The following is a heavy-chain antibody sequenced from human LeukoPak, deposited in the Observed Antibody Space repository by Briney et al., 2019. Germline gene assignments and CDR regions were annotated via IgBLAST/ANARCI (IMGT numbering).Heavy chain of an antibody. CDR3: AREYYGSGSYYDGYYLDY. CDR2: IIPAFGTT. CDR1: GDTFNSYA. J-gene: IGHJ4*02. V-gene: IGHV1-69*06. Sequence: ASVKVSCKASGDTFNSYAVAWVRQAPGQGLEWMGLIIPAFGTTHHAQKFQGRVTITSDRSTTTAYMELGSLTSEDTAVYYCAREYYGSGSYYDGYYLDYWGQGTLVTVSS. D-gene: IGHD3-10*01.